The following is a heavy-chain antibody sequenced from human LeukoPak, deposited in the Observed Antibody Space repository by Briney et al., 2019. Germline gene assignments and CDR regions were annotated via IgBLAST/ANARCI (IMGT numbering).Heavy chain of an antibody. V-gene: IGHV1-69*13. CDR2: IIPIFGTA. CDR3: ARVALGRRWLQTSYYYGMDV. Sequence: SVKVSCKASGYTFTSYGISWVRQAPGQGLEWMGGIIPIFGTANYAQKFQGRVTITADESTSTAYMELSSLRSEDTAVYYCARVALGRRWLQTSYYYGMDVWGQGTTVTVSS. J-gene: IGHJ6*02. D-gene: IGHD5-24*01. CDR1: GYTFTSYG.